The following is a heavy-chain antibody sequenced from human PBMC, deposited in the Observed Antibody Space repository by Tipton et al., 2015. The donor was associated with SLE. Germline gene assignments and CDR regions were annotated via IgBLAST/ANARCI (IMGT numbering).Heavy chain of an antibody. D-gene: IGHD4-17*01. CDR2: INHSGST. CDR1: GGSINSSNW. J-gene: IGHJ4*02. V-gene: IGHV4-4*02. Sequence: TLSLTCVVSGGSINSSNWWSWVRQPPGKGLEWIGEINHSGSTNYNPPLKTRVTISVDTSMNQFSLKLSSVTAADTAVYYCARGEITVTVFDQWGQGTLVTVSS. CDR3: ARGEITVTVFDQ.